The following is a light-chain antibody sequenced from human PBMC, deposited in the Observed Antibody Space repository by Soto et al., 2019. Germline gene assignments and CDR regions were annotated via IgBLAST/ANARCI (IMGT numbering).Light chain of an antibody. CDR2: SNN. J-gene: IGLJ3*02. V-gene: IGLV1-47*02. Sequence: QSVLTQPPSVSGAPRQRVTISCSGSSSNIGSNYVYWYQQLPGTAPKLLIYSNNQRPSGVPDRFSGSKSGTSASLAISGLRSEDEADYYCAAWDDSLSGSLFGGGTKLTVL. CDR3: AAWDDSLSGSL. CDR1: SSNIGSNY.